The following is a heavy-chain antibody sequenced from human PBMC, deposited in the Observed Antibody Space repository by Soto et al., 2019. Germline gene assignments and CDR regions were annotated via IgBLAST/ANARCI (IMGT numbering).Heavy chain of an antibody. D-gene: IGHD3-22*01. CDR2: INTDGSDT. J-gene: IGHJ4*02. Sequence: SLRLSCAASGFTFSSYWMHWVRQAPGKGLVWVSHINTDGSDTTYAGSVKGRFAISRDNAKNTLYLQMNSLRAEDTAVYYCARTGYYYDTRGYDFDYWGQGILVTVSS. CDR3: ARTGYYYDTRGYDFDY. CDR1: GFTFSSYW. V-gene: IGHV3-74*01.